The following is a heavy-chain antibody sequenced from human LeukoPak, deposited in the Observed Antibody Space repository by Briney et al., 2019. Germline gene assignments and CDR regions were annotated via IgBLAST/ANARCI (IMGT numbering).Heavy chain of an antibody. V-gene: IGHV1-69*04. CDR3: ARETRRITIFGVVHYYYYGMDV. D-gene: IGHD3-3*01. CDR2: IIPIFGIA. CDR1: GGTFSSYA. J-gene: IGHJ6*02. Sequence: SVKVSCKASGGTFSSYAISWVRQAPGQGLEWMGRIIPIFGIANYAQKFQGRVTITADKSTSAAYMELSSLRSEDTAVYYCARETRRITIFGVVHYYYYGMDVWGQGTTVTVSS.